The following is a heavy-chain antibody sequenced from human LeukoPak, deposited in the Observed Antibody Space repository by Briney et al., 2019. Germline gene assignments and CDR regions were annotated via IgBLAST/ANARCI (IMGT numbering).Heavy chain of an antibody. D-gene: IGHD5-18*01. CDR1: GFTFSSYS. V-gene: IGHV3-21*01. CDR3: ARDWLDTAMASFDY. Sequence: GGSLRLSCAASGFTFSSYSMNWVRQAPGKGLEWVSSISSSSSYIYYADSVKGRFTISRDNAKNSLYLQMNSLRAEDTAVYYCARDWLDTAMASFDYWGQGTLVTVSS. CDR2: ISSSSSYI. J-gene: IGHJ4*02.